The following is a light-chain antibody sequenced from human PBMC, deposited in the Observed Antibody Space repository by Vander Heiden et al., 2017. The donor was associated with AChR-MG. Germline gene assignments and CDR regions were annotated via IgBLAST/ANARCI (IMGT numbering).Light chain of an antibody. CDR3: SSYTITNTVL. J-gene: IGLJ2*01. CDR1: SGDVGRYNY. CDR2: DVS. V-gene: IGLV2-14*03. Sequence: QSALTQPASVSGSPGQSWTISCTGTSGDVGRYNYVSWYQQHPGKAPKLMIYDVSNRPSGVSNRFSGSKSGNTASLTISGLQAEDEADYYCSSYTITNTVLFGGGTKLTVL.